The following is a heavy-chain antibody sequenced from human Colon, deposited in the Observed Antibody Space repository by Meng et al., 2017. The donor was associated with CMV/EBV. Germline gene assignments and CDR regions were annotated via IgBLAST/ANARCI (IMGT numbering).Heavy chain of an antibody. V-gene: IGHV3-23*01. CDR2: MSGSGGST. CDR1: GFTFSSYA. D-gene: IGHD2-2*01. J-gene: IGHJ6*02. Sequence: GESLKISCAASGFTFSSYAMSWVRQAPGKGLEWVSVMSGSGGSTNHADFVKGRFTVSRDTSKKILYLQMNSLRAEDTAVYYCAGESGVPNGMDVWGQGTTVTVSS. CDR3: AGESGVPNGMDV.